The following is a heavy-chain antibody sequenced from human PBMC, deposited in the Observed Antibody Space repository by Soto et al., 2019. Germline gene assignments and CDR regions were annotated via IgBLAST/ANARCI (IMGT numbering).Heavy chain of an antibody. CDR1: GFNFSSYV. J-gene: IGHJ4*02. CDR2: IWYDGGNK. CDR3: ARDWQWLPLDGLRASAQFDY. V-gene: IGHV3-33*01. Sequence: QVQLVESGGGVVQPGRSLRLSCAASGFNFSSYVMHWVSQAPGKGLEWVAVIWYDGGNKYYADSVKGSFTISRDHSKKTLPLQMKSLRAAETVVYYRARDWQWLPLDGLRASAQFDYWGRGTLVTAS. D-gene: IGHD6-19*01.